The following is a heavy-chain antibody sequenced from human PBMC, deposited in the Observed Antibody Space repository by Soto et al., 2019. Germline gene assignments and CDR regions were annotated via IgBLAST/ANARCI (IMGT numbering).Heavy chain of an antibody. D-gene: IGHD5-12*01. CDR2: ISSHGGST. CDR1: GFTFSSYA. J-gene: IGHJ6*02. CDR3: ARSGGGYDLTHYYYYGMDV. Sequence: GGSLRLSCAASGFTFSSYAMHWVRQAPGKGLEYVSAISSHGGSTYYANSVMGRFTISRDNSRNTLYLQMGSLRAEDMAVYYCARSGGGYDLTHYYYYGMDVWGQGTTVTVSS. V-gene: IGHV3-64*01.